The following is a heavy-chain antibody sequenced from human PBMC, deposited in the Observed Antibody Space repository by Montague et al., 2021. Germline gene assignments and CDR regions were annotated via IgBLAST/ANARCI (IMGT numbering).Heavy chain of an antibody. Sequence: SLRLSCAASGFTFSSYWMSWVRQAPGKGLGWVANIGDDGVETYYVDPVKGRFTVSRDNAKSSLYLQMNSLRAEDTAVYYCGVSPRRGGMDVWGKGTTVTVSS. CDR2: IGDDGVET. CDR3: GVSPRRGGMDV. CDR1: GFTFSSYW. V-gene: IGHV3-7*01. J-gene: IGHJ6*03.